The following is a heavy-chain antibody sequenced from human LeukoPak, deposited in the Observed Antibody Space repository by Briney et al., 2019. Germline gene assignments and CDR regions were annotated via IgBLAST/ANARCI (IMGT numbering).Heavy chain of an antibody. V-gene: IGHV1-18*01. CDR2: ISAYNGNT. D-gene: IGHD3-3*01. Sequence: GASVKVSCKASGYTFTSYGISWVRQAPGQGLEWMGWISAYNGNTNYAQKLQGRVTMTTDTSTSTAYMELRSLRSDDTAVYYSATYFPATIFGGFDYWGQGTLVTVSS. CDR1: GYTFTSYG. CDR3: ATYFPATIFGGFDY. J-gene: IGHJ4*02.